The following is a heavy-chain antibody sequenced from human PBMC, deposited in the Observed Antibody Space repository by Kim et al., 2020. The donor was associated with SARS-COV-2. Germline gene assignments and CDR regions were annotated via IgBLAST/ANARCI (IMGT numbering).Heavy chain of an antibody. Sequence: GESLKISCKDSGYTFTSYWIGWVRQMPGKGLEWMGIIYPGDSATRYRPPFQGQVTISAAKSISTAYLQWSSLKASDTAICYCARHGRRGYYGSGTPGIVYYGMDVWGQGATGTVSS. CDR2: IYPGDSAT. CDR1: GYTFTSYW. D-gene: IGHD3-10*01. V-gene: IGHV5-51*01. CDR3: ARHGRRGYYGSGTPGIVYYGMDV. J-gene: IGHJ6*02.